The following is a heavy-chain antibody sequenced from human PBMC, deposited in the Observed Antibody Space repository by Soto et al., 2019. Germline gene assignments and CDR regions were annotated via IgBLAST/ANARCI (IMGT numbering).Heavy chain of an antibody. Sequence: EVQLVESGGGLIQPGESLRLSCAASGFTVSSHYMNWVRQAPGKGLEWVSVIYSGGTTYYAGSVKGRFTISRDNSKNTLYLQMNSLRAEDTAVYYGTRRRIAFDIWGQGTMVTVSS. V-gene: IGHV3-53*01. CDR3: TRRRIAFDI. D-gene: IGHD2-15*01. CDR1: GFTVSSHY. J-gene: IGHJ3*02. CDR2: IYSGGTT.